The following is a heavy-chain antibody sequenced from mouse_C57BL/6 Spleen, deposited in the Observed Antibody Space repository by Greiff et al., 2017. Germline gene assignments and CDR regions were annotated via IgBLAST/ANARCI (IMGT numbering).Heavy chain of an antibody. D-gene: IGHD1-1*01. J-gene: IGHJ2*01. V-gene: IGHV1-64*01. CDR1: GYTFTSYW. Sequence: QVQLQQPGAELVKPGASVKLSCKASGYTFTSYWMHWVKQRPGQGLEWIGMIHPNSGSTNYNEKFKSKATLTVDKSSSTAYMQLRSLTSEDSAVYYSARGMDYYGSSPTYWGRGTTLTVAS. CDR2: IHPNSGST. CDR3: ARGMDYYGSSPTY.